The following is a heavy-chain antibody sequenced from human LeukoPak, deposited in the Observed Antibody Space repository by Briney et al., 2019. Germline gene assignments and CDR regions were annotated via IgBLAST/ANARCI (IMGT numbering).Heavy chain of an antibody. CDR3: ARDNYYDSSGPSPMPVPFDP. CDR2: TYYRSKWYN. CDR1: GDSVSSNSAA. V-gene: IGHV6-1*01. J-gene: IGHJ5*02. Sequence: SQPLSLPSAISGDSVSSNSAAWNWIGQSPSRGLEWLGRTYYRSKWYNDYAVSVKSRITINPDTSRNQFSLQLNSVTPEDTAVYYCARDNYYDSSGPSPMPVPFDPWGQGTLVTVSS. D-gene: IGHD3-22*01.